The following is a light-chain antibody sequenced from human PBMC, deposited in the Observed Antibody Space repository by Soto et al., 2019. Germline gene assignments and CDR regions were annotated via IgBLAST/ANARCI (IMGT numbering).Light chain of an antibody. V-gene: IGKV3-20*01. CDR2: GAS. J-gene: IGKJ1*01. CDR3: QQYGSSQWT. Sequence: EIVLTQSPGTLSLSPGERATLSCRASQSVSSSYLAWYQQKPGQAPRLLIYGASSRATGIPDGFSGSGSGTDFTLTISRLEPEDFAVYYCQQYGSSQWTFGQGTKVDIK. CDR1: QSVSSSY.